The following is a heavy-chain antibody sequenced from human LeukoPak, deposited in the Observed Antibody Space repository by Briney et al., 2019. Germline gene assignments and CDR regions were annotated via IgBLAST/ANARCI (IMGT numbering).Heavy chain of an antibody. CDR3: VRGPPNWGFDY. Sequence: ASVKVSCTASGFTFTSHDYNWVRQATGQGLEWMGWMNPNSGDTGYAQKFQDRVTMTRDTFISTAYMELNNVRSEDTAVYYCVRGPPNWGFDYWGQGTLVTVSS. V-gene: IGHV1-8*01. J-gene: IGHJ4*02. D-gene: IGHD7-27*01. CDR2: MNPNSGDT. CDR1: GFTFTSHD.